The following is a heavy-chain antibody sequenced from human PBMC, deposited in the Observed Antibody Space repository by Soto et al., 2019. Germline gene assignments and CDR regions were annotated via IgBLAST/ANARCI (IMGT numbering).Heavy chain of an antibody. CDR2: ISGSGGST. J-gene: IGHJ3*02. Sequence: GGSLRLSCAASGFTFSSYAMSWVRQAPGKGLEWVSAISGSGGSTYYADSVKGRFTISRDNSKNTLYLQMNSLRAEDTAGYFCAQPLEYIYVVGCAFDIWGQGTMVPVS. CDR3: AQPLEYIYVVGCAFDI. CDR1: GFTFSSYA. V-gene: IGHV3-23*01. D-gene: IGHD6-6*01.